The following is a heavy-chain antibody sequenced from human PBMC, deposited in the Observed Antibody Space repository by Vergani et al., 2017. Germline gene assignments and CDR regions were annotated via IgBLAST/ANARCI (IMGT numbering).Heavy chain of an antibody. CDR2: INPNSGGT. J-gene: IGHJ4*02. CDR1: GYTFTGYY. CDR3: ARDSSTSPLAMIVVVTTSNYFDY. Sequence: QVQLVQSGAEVKKPGASVKVSCKASGYTFTGYYMHWVRQAPGQGLEWMGWINPNSGGTNYAQKFQGRVTMTRDTSISTAYMELSRLRSDDTAVYYCARDSSTSPLAMIVVVTTSNYFDYWGQGTLVTVSS. V-gene: IGHV1-2*02. D-gene: IGHD3-22*01.